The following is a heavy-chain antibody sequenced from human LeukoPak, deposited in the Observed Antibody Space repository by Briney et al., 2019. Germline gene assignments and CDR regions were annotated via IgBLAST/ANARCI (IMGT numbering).Heavy chain of an antibody. J-gene: IGHJ4*02. CDR2: ISGSGGST. CDR1: GFIFSSYA. CDR3: AKDLWFGEYWAFDY. D-gene: IGHD3-10*01. Sequence: GGSLRLSCAASGFIFSSYAMSWVRQAPGKGLEWVSAISGSGGSTYYADSVKGRFTISRDNSKNTLYLQMNSLRAEDTAVYYCAKDLWFGEYWAFDYWGQGTLVTVSS. V-gene: IGHV3-23*01.